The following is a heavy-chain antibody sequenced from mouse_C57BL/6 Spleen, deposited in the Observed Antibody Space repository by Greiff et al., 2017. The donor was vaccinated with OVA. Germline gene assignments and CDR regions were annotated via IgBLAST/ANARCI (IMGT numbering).Heavy chain of an antibody. CDR2: IDPSDSYT. J-gene: IGHJ2*01. CDR3: ARSPYDYYFDY. CDR1: GYTFTSYW. D-gene: IGHD2-4*01. V-gene: IGHV1-69*01. Sequence: VKLQQPGAELVMPGASVKLSCKASGYTFTSYWMHWVKQRPGQGLEWIGEIDPSDSYTNYNQKFKGKSTLTVDKSSSTAYMQLSSLTSEDSAVYYCARSPYDYYFDYWGQGTTLTVSS.